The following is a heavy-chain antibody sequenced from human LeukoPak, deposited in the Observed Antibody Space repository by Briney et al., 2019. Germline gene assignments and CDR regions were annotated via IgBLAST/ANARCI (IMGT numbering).Heavy chain of an antibody. CDR3: TSGLSVLRSNNTPVDY. Sequence: GGSLRLSCAASGFTFSSYGMHWVRQASGKGLEWVGRIRSKANNYATTYAASVKGRLTISTDDSKNTAYLQMNSLKTEDTAVYYCTSGLSVLRSNNTPVDYWGQGTLVTVSS. D-gene: IGHD4-17*01. CDR1: GFTFSSYG. J-gene: IGHJ4*02. CDR2: IRSKANNYAT. V-gene: IGHV3-73*01.